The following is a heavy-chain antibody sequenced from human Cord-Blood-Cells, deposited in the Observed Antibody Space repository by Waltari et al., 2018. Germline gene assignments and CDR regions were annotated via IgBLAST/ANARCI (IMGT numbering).Heavy chain of an antibody. V-gene: IGHV3-21*01. J-gene: IGHJ4*02. Sequence: EVQLVESGGGLVKPGGSLRLSCAASGFTFSSYSMNWVRQAPGTGLEWVSSISSSSSYIYYADSVKGRFTISRDNAKNSLYLQMNSLRAEDTAVYYCARDCSGGSCYDYWGQGTLVTVSS. D-gene: IGHD2-15*01. CDR1: GFTFSSYS. CDR2: ISSSSSYI. CDR3: ARDCSGGSCYDY.